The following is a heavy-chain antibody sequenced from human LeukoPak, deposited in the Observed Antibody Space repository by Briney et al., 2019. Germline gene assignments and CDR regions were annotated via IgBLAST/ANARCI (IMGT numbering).Heavy chain of an antibody. Sequence: PGGSLRLSCSASGFTFSSYAMHWVRQAPGKGLEWVAVISYDGSNKYYADSVKGRFTISRDNSKNTLYLQMNSLRAEDTAVYYCARDNIKWELLGSGVYWGQGTLVTVSS. CDR3: ARDNIKWELLGSGVY. J-gene: IGHJ4*02. CDR2: ISYDGSNK. CDR1: GFTFSSYA. D-gene: IGHD1-26*01. V-gene: IGHV3-30-3*01.